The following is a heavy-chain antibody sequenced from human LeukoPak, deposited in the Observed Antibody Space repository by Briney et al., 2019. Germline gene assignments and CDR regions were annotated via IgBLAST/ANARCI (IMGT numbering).Heavy chain of an antibody. D-gene: IGHD3-3*01. J-gene: IGHJ5*02. Sequence: PGGSLRLSCAASGFTFSSYSMNWVRQAPGKGLEWVSSISGSNSYIYYADSMKGRFTISRDNAKNSLYLQMNSLRAEDTAVYYCAKQQAGTYYGAEGWFDPWGQGTLVAVSS. CDR1: GFTFSSYS. V-gene: IGHV3-21*01. CDR2: ISGSNSYI. CDR3: AKQQAGTYYGAEGWFDP.